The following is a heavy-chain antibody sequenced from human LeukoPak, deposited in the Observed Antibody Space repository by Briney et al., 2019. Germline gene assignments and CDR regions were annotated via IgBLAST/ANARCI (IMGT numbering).Heavy chain of an antibody. J-gene: IGHJ4*02. CDR3: ARDGSPYNPRFDY. CDR1: GFTFSSYA. CDR2: ISYDGSNK. V-gene: IGHV3-30-3*01. D-gene: IGHD5-24*01. Sequence: AGRSLRLSCAASGFTFSSYAMHWVRQAPGKGLEWVAVISYDGSNKYYADSVKGRFTIPRDNSKNPLYLQMNSLRAEDTAVYYCARDGSPYNPRFDYWGQGPLVTVSS.